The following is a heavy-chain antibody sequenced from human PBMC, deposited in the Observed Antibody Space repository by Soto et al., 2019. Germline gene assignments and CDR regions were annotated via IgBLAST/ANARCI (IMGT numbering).Heavy chain of an antibody. CDR3: ANAAPDDFWSGYHELCGY. Sequence: EVQLLESGGGLVQPGGSLRLSCAASGFTFNNYAMTWVRQAPGKGLEWVSGISASGGSTNYADSVKGRITISRDNSKHTLYLQMNSLRAEDTAVYYCANAAPDDFWSGYHELCGYWGQGTLVTVSS. CDR2: ISASGGST. V-gene: IGHV3-23*01. D-gene: IGHD3-3*01. J-gene: IGHJ4*02. CDR1: GFTFNNYA.